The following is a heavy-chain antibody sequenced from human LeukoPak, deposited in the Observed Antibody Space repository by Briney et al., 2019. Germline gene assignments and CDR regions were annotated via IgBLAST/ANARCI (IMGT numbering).Heavy chain of an antibody. CDR3: RSGGYCSSTSCYGEN. D-gene: IGHD2-2*01. CDR1: GFTFSGSA. J-gene: IGHJ1*01. V-gene: IGHV3-73*01. Sequence: GGSLRLSCAASGFTFSGSAMHWVCQASGKGLEWVGRIRSKASSYATAYAASVKGGFTISRDDSKNTAYLQMNSLKTEDTAVYYCRSGGYCSSTSCYGENWGQGTLVTVSS. CDR2: IRSKASSYAT.